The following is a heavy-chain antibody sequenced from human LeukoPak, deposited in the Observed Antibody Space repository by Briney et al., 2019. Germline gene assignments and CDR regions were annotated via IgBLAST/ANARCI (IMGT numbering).Heavy chain of an antibody. V-gene: IGHV3-48*01. CDR3: ARDYYGSGSYDRWFDP. Sequence: GGSLRLSCAASGFTFSSYSMNWVRQAPGKGLEWVSYISSSSSTIYYADSVKGRFTISRDNSKNTLYLQMNSLRAEDTAVYYCARDYYGSGSYDRWFDPWGQGTLVTVSS. CDR2: ISSSSSTI. CDR1: GFTFSSYS. J-gene: IGHJ5*02. D-gene: IGHD3-10*01.